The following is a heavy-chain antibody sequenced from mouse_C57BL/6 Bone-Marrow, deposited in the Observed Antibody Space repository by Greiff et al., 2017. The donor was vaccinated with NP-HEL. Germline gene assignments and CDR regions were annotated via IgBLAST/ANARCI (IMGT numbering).Heavy chain of an antibody. CDR1: GFTFSSYA. D-gene: IGHD2-3*01. J-gene: IGHJ3*01. Sequence: EVQLVESGGGLVQPGGSMKLSCVASGFTFSSYAMSWVRQTPEKRLEWVATISDGGSYTYYPDNVKGRFTISRDNAKNNLYLQMSHLKSEDTAMYYCARGGWLPPWFAYWGQGTLVTVSA. V-gene: IGHV5-4*01. CDR3: ARGGWLPPWFAY. CDR2: ISDGGSYT.